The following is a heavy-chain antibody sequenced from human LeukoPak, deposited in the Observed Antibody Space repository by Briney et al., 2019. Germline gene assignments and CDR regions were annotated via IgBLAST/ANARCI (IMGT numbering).Heavy chain of an antibody. J-gene: IGHJ6*03. Sequence: GGSLRLSCAASGFTFSNYAMHWVRQAPGKGLEWVAVISYGGSNKFYADSVKGRFTISRDNSKNTLHLQMNSLRAEDTAVYYCARCLATSYYYMDVWGKGTTVTVSS. V-gene: IGHV3-30*04. D-gene: IGHD5-12*01. CDR2: ISYGGSNK. CDR3: ARCLATSYYYMDV. CDR1: GFTFSNYA.